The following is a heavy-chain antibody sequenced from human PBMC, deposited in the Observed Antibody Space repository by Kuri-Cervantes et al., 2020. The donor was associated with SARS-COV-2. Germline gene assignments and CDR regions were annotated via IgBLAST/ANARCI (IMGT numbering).Heavy chain of an antibody. V-gene: IGHV4-30-4*01. CDR1: GGSISSGDYY. CDR3: SRDLDSSGSPTDYGMDV. D-gene: IGHD3-22*01. J-gene: IGHJ6*02. Sequence: SETLSLTCTVSGGSISSGDYYWSGIRQPPGKGLEWIGYIYYSGRTYYNPSLKSRVTISVDTSKNQFSLKLSSVTAADTAVYYCSRDLDSSGSPTDYGMDVWGQGTTVTVSS. CDR2: IYYSGRT.